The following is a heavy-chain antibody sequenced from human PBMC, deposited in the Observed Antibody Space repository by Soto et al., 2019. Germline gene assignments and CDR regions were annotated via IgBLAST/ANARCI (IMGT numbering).Heavy chain of an antibody. D-gene: IGHD2-8*01. CDR1: GYTFTSYD. J-gene: IGHJ5*02. Sequence: QVQLVQSGAEVKKPGASVKVSCKASGYTFTSYDINWVRQATGQGLEWMGWMNPNSGNPGNAQKFQGRVTMTRNTSIRTAYMELSSLRSEDTAVYYCARGIHRGRALMGVWFDPWGQGTLVTVSS. CDR2: MNPNSGNP. V-gene: IGHV1-8*01. CDR3: ARGIHRGRALMGVWFDP.